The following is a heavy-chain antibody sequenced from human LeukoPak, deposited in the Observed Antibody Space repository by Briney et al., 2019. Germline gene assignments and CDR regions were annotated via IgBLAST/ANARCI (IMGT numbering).Heavy chain of an antibody. Sequence: SETLSLTCDVFGGSFTDYFWTWIRQPPGKGLEWIGEINHSGSTNYNPSLKSRVTISVDTSKNQFSLKLSSVTAADTAVYYCASLYYDFWSGSYYMDVWGKGTTVTVSS. CDR3: ASLYYDFWSGSYYMDV. V-gene: IGHV4-34*01. CDR1: GGSFTDYF. CDR2: INHSGST. J-gene: IGHJ6*03. D-gene: IGHD3-3*01.